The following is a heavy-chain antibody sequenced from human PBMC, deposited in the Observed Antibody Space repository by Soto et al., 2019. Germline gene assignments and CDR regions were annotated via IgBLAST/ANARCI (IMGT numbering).Heavy chain of an antibody. V-gene: IGHV5-51*01. CDR2: IYPGDSDT. Sequence: GESLKISCKGSGYSFTSYWVNWVRQMPGKGLEWMGVIYPGDSDTRYSPSFQGQVTISADKSINTAYLQWRSLKASDTAVYYCARHRGSPGSYFGMDVWGQGTTVTVSS. D-gene: IGHD5-12*01. CDR1: GYSFTSYW. CDR3: ARHRGSPGSYFGMDV. J-gene: IGHJ6*02.